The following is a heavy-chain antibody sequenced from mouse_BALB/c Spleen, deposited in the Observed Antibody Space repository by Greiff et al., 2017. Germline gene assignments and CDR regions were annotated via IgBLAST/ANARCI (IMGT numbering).Heavy chain of an antibody. D-gene: IGHD1-2*01. J-gene: IGHJ4*01. V-gene: IGHV5-6-5*01. CDR3: ARDGHYAMDY. CDR1: GFTFSSYA. Sequence: VQLKESGGGLVKPGGSLKLSCAASGFTFSSYAMSWVRQTPEKRLEWVASISSGGSTYYPDSVKGRFTISRDNARNILYLQMSSLRSEDTAMYYCARDGHYAMDYWGQGTSVTVSS. CDR2: ISSGGST.